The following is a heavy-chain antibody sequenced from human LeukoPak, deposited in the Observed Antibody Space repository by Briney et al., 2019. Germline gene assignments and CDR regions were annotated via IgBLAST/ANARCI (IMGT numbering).Heavy chain of an antibody. J-gene: IGHJ3*02. D-gene: IGHD3-10*01. V-gene: IGHV3-30*02. Sequence: GGSLRLSCAASGFTFSSYGMHWVRQAPGKGLEWVAFIRYDGSNKYYADSVKGRFTISRDNSKNTLYLQMNSLRAEDTAVYYCAKDPPPPMVRDAFDIWGQGTMVTVSS. CDR1: GFTFSSYG. CDR2: IRYDGSNK. CDR3: AKDPPPPMVRDAFDI.